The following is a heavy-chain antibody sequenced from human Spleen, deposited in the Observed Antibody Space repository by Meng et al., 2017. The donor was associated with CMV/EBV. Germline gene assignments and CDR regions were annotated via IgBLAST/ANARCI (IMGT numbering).Heavy chain of an antibody. CDR2: VNHSGIT. V-gene: IGHV4-34*01. CDR1: GGSFSGFY. CDR3: ARRSYSLLYSSGWYTS. Sequence: SETLSLTCTVSGGSFSGFYWSWIRQPPGKGLEWIGEVNHSGITNYNPSLKSRVTISVDTSKNQFSLKLNSVAAADTAVYYCARRSYSLLYSSGWYTSWGQGTLVTVSS. D-gene: IGHD6-19*01. J-gene: IGHJ4*02.